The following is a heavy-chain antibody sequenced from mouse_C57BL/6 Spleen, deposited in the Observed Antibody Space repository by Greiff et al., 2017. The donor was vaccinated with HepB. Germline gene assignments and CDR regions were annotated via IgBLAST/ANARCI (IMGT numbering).Heavy chain of an antibody. CDR1: GYTFTSYW. V-gene: IGHV1-64*01. Sequence: QVQLKQSGAELVKPGASVKLSCKASGYTFTSYWMHWVKQRPGQGLEWIGMIHPNSGSTNYNEKFKSKATLTVDKSSSTAYMQLSSLTSEDSAVYYCARCPGEAPWYFDVWGTGTTVTVSS. CDR3: ARCPGEAPWYFDV. J-gene: IGHJ1*03. D-gene: IGHD4-1*01. CDR2: IHPNSGST.